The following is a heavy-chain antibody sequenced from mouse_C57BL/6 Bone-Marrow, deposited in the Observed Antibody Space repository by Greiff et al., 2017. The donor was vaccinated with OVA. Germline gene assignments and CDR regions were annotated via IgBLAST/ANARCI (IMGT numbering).Heavy chain of an antibody. Sequence: QVQLQQSGPGLVQPSQSLSITCTVSGFSLTSYGVHWVRQSPGKGLEWLGVIWSGGSTDYNAAFISRLSISKDNSKSQVFFKMNSLQADDTAIYYCARNRESYYYGSSYDAMDYWGQGTSVTVSS. CDR1: GFSLTSYG. CDR3: ARNRESYYYGSSYDAMDY. J-gene: IGHJ4*01. V-gene: IGHV2-2*01. D-gene: IGHD1-1*01. CDR2: IWSGGST.